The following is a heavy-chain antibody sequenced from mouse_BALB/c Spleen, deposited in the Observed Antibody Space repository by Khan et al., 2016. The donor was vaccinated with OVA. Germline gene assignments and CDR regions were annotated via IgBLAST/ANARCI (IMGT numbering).Heavy chain of an antibody. CDR2: INSDGTYT. V-gene: IGHV5-6*01. D-gene: IGHD4-1*02. J-gene: IGHJ3*01. CDR1: GFTFSNYG. CDR3: ASHSTGSFAY. Sequence: EVQLQESGGDLVKPGGSLKLSCAASGFTFSNYGMSWVRQIPDKRLEWVATINSDGTYTYYPDSVKGRFTISRNNAKNTLYLEMSSLKSEDTAMYYCASHSTGSFAYWGQGTLVTVSA.